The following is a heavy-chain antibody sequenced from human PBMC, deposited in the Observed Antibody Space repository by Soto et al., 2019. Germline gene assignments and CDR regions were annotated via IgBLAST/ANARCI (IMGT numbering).Heavy chain of an antibody. V-gene: IGHV5-51*01. D-gene: IGHD2-2*01. CDR3: ARQDVVVPAAISYMDV. CDR2: IYPGDSET. Sequence: PGESLKISCKGSGYSFTTYWIGWVRQMPGKGLEWMGIIYPGDSETRYSPSFQGQVTISADKSISTAYLQWSSLKASDTAMYYCARQDVVVPAAISYMDVWGKGTTVTVSS. CDR1: GYSFTTYW. J-gene: IGHJ6*03.